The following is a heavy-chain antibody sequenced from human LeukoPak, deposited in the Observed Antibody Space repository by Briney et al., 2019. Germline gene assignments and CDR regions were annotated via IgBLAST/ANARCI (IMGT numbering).Heavy chain of an antibody. D-gene: IGHD4-17*01. CDR3: ARGMTTVTLGETMYYFDY. CDR1: GFTVSINY. CDR2: IYSGGGT. V-gene: IGHV3-53*01. Sequence: GGSLRLSCAASGFTVSINYMSWVRQAPGKGLEWVSVIYSGGGTYYADSVKGRFTISRDNSKNTLYLQMESLRAEDTAVYYCARGMTTVTLGETMYYFDYWGQGTLVTVSS. J-gene: IGHJ4*02.